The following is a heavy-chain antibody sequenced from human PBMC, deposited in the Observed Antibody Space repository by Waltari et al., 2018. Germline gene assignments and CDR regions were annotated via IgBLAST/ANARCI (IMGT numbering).Heavy chain of an antibody. CDR1: GYTFSDYG. V-gene: IGHV1-18*01. Sequence: QVQLVQSGAEVKKPGASVKVSCKASGYTFSDYGISWVRQAPGQGLEWMGWIRGNNGHTNQAQKVQGRLIMTEDTSATTVYMELTYLTSDDTAVYYCARERHRLMEEGYLMALDPWGQGTLVTVSS. CDR2: IRGNNGHT. J-gene: IGHJ5*02. CDR3: ARERHRLMEEGYLMALDP. D-gene: IGHD3-3*01.